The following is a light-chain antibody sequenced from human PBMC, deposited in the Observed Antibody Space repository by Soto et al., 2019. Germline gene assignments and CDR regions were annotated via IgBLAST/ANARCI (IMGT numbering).Light chain of an antibody. CDR2: DTS. CDR3: QHRSSWPLT. V-gene: IGKV3-11*01. CDR1: QSVRSY. Sequence: EIVLTQSPATLSLSPGERATLSCRASQSVRSYLGWYQQKPGQAPRLLIYDTSNRATGIPARFSGSGSGTDYTLTISSLEPEDFAVYYCQHRSSWPLTFGGGTKGEIK. J-gene: IGKJ4*01.